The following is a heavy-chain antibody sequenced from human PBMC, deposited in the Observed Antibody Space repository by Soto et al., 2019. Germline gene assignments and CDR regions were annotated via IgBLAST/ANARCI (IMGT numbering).Heavy chain of an antibody. D-gene: IGHD4-17*01. V-gene: IGHV4-34*02. CDR2: ISHTGIT. CDR3: ASYLKTPVTMHWYFDL. J-gene: IGHJ2*01. Sequence: QVQLQQWGAGLVKPSDTLSLNCAVYGGSFSGYYWSWIRQSPGKGLEWIGEISHTGITNYNPSLKSRVTISANTSMRQFSLRLNSVTAADTAVYYCASYLKTPVTMHWYFDLWGRGTLVTVSS. CDR1: GGSFSGYY.